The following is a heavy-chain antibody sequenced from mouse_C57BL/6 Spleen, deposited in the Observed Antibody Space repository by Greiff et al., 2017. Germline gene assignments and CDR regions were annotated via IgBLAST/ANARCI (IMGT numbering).Heavy chain of an antibody. V-gene: IGHV14-2*01. CDR3: ARSGTTVVAPSY. CDR1: GFNIKDYY. J-gene: IGHJ2*01. CDR2: IDPEDGET. D-gene: IGHD1-1*01. Sequence: VQLQQSGAELVKPGASVKLSCTASGFNIKDYYMHWVKQRTEQGLEWIGRIDPEDGETKYAPNFQGKATITADTSSNTAYLQLSSLTSEDTAVYYCARSGTTVVAPSYWGQGTTLTVSS.